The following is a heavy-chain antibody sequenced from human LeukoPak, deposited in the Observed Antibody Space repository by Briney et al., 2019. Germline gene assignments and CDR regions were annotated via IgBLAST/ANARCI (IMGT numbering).Heavy chain of an antibody. D-gene: IGHD6-13*01. J-gene: IGHJ3*02. V-gene: IGHV4-61*02. CDR2: IYTSGST. CDR3: ARDGGGSSWSHAFDI. Sequence: PSETLSLTCTVSGGSISSGSYYWSWIRQPAGKVLEWIGRIYTSGSTNYNPSLKSRVTISVDTSKNQFSLKLSSVTAADTAVYYCARDGGGSSWSHAFDIWGQGTMVTVSS. CDR1: GGSISSGSYY.